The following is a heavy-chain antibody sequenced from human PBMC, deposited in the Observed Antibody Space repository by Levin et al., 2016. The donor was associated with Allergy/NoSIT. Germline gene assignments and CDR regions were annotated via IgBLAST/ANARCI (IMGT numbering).Heavy chain of an antibody. CDR1: GGSVNSRSYF. CDR3: AREVGDKSGYHFYHYYMDV. CDR2: IYGSGST. J-gene: IGHJ6*03. Sequence: SETLSLTCSVSGGSVNSRSYFWNWIRQPPGKGLEWIGYIYGSGSTNYNPSLKSRVTMSADTSKNHFSLKLSSVTAADTAVYYCAREVGDKSGYHFYHYYMDVWGKGTTVTVSS. V-gene: IGHV4-61*03. D-gene: IGHD3-9*01.